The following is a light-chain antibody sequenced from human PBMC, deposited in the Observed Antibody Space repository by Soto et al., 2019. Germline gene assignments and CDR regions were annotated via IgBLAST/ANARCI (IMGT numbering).Light chain of an antibody. V-gene: IGKV3-20*01. CDR1: QSVSSSF. Sequence: EIMLTQSAVALSLSPVERATLSCMAGQSVSSSFLALYQQKPGQAPRLLIYGASIRATGIPDRFSGSGSGTDFTLTISRLEPEDFAMYLCQHYGTSLWTFGQGTKVDIK. CDR3: QHYGTSLWT. CDR2: GAS. J-gene: IGKJ1*01.